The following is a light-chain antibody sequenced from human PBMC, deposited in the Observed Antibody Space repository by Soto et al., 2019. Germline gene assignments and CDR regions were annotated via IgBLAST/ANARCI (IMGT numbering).Light chain of an antibody. Sequence: DIVMTQSPLSLPVTPGEPASISCRSSQSLLHSNGYNYLDWYLQKPGQSPQLLIYLGSNRASGVPDRFSDSGAGTDFTLKISRVEAEDVGDYYCMQALQTPPTFGQGTKLEIK. V-gene: IGKV2-28*01. CDR2: LGS. CDR1: QSLLHSNGYNY. CDR3: MQALQTPPT. J-gene: IGKJ2*01.